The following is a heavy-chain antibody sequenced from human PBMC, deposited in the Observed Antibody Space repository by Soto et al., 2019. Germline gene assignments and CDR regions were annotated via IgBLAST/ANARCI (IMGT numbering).Heavy chain of an antibody. V-gene: IGHV1-69*11. CDR2: IVPSLDTT. Sequence: QVHLVQSGTEVKKPGSSVKVSCKASGGTFSSSGFSWVRQAPGQGLEWMGMIVPSLDTTNYAQKFQARATITADEVTSTAYMELRSLSSEDTAVYYCARWPQPRYTADPYAVDVWGQGTRVIVSS. CDR1: GGTFSSSG. D-gene: IGHD3-16*02. CDR3: ARWPQPRYTADPYAVDV. J-gene: IGHJ6*02.